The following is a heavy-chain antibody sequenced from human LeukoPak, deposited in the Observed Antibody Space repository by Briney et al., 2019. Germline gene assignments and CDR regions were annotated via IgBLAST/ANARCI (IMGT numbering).Heavy chain of an antibody. D-gene: IGHD2-2*01. V-gene: IGHV4-38-2*02. CDR3: ARDPRWLTPDCTSTSCYENYFDP. Sequence: PSETLSLTCAVSGYSISSGYQWAWIRQSPGKGLEWTGSIFHSGSAHYNPSLKSRVTISVETSNNQFSLKMYSVTAADTAVYYCARDPRWLTPDCTSTSCYENYFDPWGQGTLVTVSS. J-gene: IGHJ5*02. CDR2: IFHSGSA. CDR1: GYSISSGYQ.